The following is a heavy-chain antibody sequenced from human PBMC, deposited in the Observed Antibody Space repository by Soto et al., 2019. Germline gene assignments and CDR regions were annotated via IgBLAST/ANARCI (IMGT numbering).Heavy chain of an antibody. CDR2: IYYSGST. Sequence: SETLSLTCTVSGGSISSGGYYWSWIRQHPGKGLEWIGYIYYSGSTYYNPSLKSRVTISVDTSKNQFSLKLYSVTTADTAMYYCVILPCAEYGGIFDFCGQGSLVTVSS. CDR3: VILPCAEYGGIFDF. V-gene: IGHV4-31*03. D-gene: IGHD2-15*01. CDR1: GGSISSGGYY. J-gene: IGHJ4*02.